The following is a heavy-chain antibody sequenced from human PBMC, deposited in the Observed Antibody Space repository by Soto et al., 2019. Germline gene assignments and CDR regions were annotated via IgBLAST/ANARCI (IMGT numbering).Heavy chain of an antibody. Sequence: QVQLAESGGGVVQPGTSLRVSCEASGFSFYNYGMHWVRQAPGKGLEWVALIWYDGSSKYHADSVEGRFTISRDNSQRTLYLQMDSLRAEYTAVYYCARDSALRKRYVDSWTPSWYFEIWGRGTLVSVSS. CDR3: ARDSALRKRYVDSWTPSWYFEI. CDR2: IWYDGSSK. V-gene: IGHV3-33*01. D-gene: IGHD3-9*01. J-gene: IGHJ2*01. CDR1: GFSFYNYG.